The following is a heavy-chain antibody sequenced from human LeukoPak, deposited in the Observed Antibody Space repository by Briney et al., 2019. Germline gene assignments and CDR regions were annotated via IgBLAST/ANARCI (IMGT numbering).Heavy chain of an antibody. CDR1: GYSISTNYS. D-gene: IGHD1-7*01. CDR3: ARLANYVPVY. Sequence: SETLSLTCTVSGYSISTNYSWGWIRQPPGKGLEWIGSVHHSGRTYYNPSLKSRLTISLETSKKHFSLKLSSVTSADTAVYYCARLANYVPVYWGQGSLVTVSS. V-gene: IGHV4-38-2*02. J-gene: IGHJ4*02. CDR2: VHHSGRT.